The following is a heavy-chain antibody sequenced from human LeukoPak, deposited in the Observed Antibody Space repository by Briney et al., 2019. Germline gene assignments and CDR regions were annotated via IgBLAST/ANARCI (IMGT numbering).Heavy chain of an antibody. D-gene: IGHD2-15*01. Sequence: TLSLTCTVSGGSISSSSYYWGWIRQPPGKGLEWIGFIFYSGSTYYNPSLKSRVTISVGTSKNQFSLKLSSVTAADTAVYYCARRGYGASRRYFDYWGQGTLVTVSS. CDR2: IFYSGST. CDR3: ARRGYGASRRYFDY. J-gene: IGHJ4*02. CDR1: GGSISSSSYY. V-gene: IGHV4-39*01.